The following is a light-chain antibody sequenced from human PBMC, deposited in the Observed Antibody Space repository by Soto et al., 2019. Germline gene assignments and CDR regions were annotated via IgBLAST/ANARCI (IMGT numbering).Light chain of an antibody. Sequence: QSALTQPASVSGSPGQSITISCTGTDSDIGGYNYVSWYQQHPGKAPKLMIYDVSKRPSGVPDRFSGSKSGNTASLTISGLQAEDEADYYCCSYAGSYPWVFGGGTKLTVL. V-gene: IGLV2-11*01. CDR3: CSYAGSYPWV. CDR1: DSDIGGYNY. CDR2: DVS. J-gene: IGLJ3*02.